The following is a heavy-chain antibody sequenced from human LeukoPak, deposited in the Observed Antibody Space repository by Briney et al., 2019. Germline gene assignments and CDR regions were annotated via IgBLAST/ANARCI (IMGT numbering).Heavy chain of an antibody. D-gene: IGHD6-6*01. CDR1: VYTFTSYG. Sequence: EASVKVSCKASVYTFTSYGISWVRQAPGQGLEWMGWISAYNGNTNYAQKLQGRVTMTTDTSTSTAYMELRSLRSDDTAVYYCARIEKGYSSSSDSPYYYYMDVWGKGTTVTVSS. J-gene: IGHJ6*03. CDR3: ARIEKGYSSSSDSPYYYYMDV. V-gene: IGHV1-18*01. CDR2: ISAYNGNT.